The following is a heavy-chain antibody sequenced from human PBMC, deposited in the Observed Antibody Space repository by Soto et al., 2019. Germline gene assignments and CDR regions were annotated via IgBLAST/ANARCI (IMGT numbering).Heavy chain of an antibody. V-gene: IGHV1-2*02. CDR2: INPGTGDT. J-gene: IGHJ5*02. Sequence: QVQLVQSGAEVKKPGASVKVSCKAFGYTFTGYYMHWVRQAPGQGLEWMGWINPGTGDTNYAQKFQGRVTMTRDTAINIASMELRRLTSDDTAVYFCARDGVALGFDPWGQGTLVTVSS. CDR1: GYTFTGYY. CDR3: ARDGVALGFDP. D-gene: IGHD3-3*01.